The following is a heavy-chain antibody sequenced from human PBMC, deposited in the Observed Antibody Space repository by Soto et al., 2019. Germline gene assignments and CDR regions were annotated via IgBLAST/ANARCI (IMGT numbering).Heavy chain of an antibody. CDR3: ARVTAVDHLNAGDYYWYFDL. CDR1: GGSISSYY. V-gene: IGHV4-59*01. CDR2: IYYSGST. D-gene: IGHD2-21*01. J-gene: IGHJ2*01. Sequence: QVQLQESGPGLVKPSETLSLTCTVSGGSISSYYWSWIRQPPGKGLGWIGYIYYSGSTNYNPSLKSRVTISVDTSKNQFSLKLSSVTAADTAVYYCARVTAVDHLNAGDYYWYFDLWGRGTLVTVSS.